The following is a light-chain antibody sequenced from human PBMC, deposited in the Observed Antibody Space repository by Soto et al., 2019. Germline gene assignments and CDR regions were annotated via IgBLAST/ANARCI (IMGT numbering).Light chain of an antibody. CDR3: QQQSNWPRA. CDR1: QSVGNN. CDR2: GAS. Sequence: ELLKTQSTATLSVSQGERATLSCRASQSVGNNLAWYQQNPGQAPRLLIHGASTRATGIPARFSGSGSGTEFTLTISSLQSEDFAVYYCQQQSNWPRAFGQGTKVDIK. J-gene: IGKJ1*01. V-gene: IGKV3-15*01.